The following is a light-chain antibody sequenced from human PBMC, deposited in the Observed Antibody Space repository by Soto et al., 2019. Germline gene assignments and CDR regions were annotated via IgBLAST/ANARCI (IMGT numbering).Light chain of an antibody. CDR1: QSVSSSY. J-gene: IGKJ5*01. CDR2: DAS. V-gene: IGKV3D-20*02. CDR3: QQRRSWPPTIT. Sequence: EIVLTQYPGTLSLSPGERATLSCRASQSVSSSYLAWYQQRPGQAPRLLIYDASYRATDIPPRFSGSGSGTDFTLTISSLEPEDFAVYYCQQRRSWPPTITFGQGTRLEIK.